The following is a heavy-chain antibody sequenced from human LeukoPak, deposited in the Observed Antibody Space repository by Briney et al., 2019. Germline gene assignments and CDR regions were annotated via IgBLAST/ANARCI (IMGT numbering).Heavy chain of an antibody. CDR2: INPNDGDT. Sequence: ASVKVSCKASGYTFTDYYMHWVRQAPGQGFEWMGWINPNDGDTSYAQKFQGRVTMTRDTSISTAHMEVSRLRSDDTAVYYCARANFLYCSSSTCLFNYWGQGTLVTVSS. CDR1: GYTFTDYY. V-gene: IGHV1-2*02. D-gene: IGHD2-2*01. J-gene: IGHJ4*02. CDR3: ARANFLYCSSSTCLFNY.